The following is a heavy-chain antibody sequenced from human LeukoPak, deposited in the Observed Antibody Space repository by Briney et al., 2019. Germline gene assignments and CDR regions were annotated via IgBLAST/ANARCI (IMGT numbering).Heavy chain of an antibody. V-gene: IGHV1-69*06. CDR1: GGAFSSDA. Sequence: VQVSSKAAGGAFSSDAISWVRRAPGQGVAWMGGIIPIFGTANYAQKFQGRVTITADKSTSTAYMELSSLRSEDTAVYYCAGTMIEMGYYYGMDVWGQGTTVTVSS. CDR3: AGTMIEMGYYYGMDV. J-gene: IGHJ6*02. D-gene: IGHD3-22*01. CDR2: IIPIFGTA.